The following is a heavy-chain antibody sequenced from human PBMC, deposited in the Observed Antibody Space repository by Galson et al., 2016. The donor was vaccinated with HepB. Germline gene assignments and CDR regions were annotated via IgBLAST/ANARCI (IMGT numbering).Heavy chain of an antibody. D-gene: IGHD1-1*01. CDR3: ARWDAGTTGDYYYYGMDV. CDR1: GGNFMNYA. J-gene: IGHJ6*02. CDR2: IIPFFGTP. V-gene: IGHV1-69*13. Sequence: SVKVSCQASGGNFMNYAISWVRQAPGQRLEWMGGIIPFFGTPDYPQKFEGRVTITADESTSTAYMELRSLRSEDTAVYYCARWDAGTTGDYYYYGMDVWGQGTTVTVSS.